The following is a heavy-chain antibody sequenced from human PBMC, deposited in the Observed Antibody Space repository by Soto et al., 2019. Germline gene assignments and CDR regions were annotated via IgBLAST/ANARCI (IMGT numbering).Heavy chain of an antibody. CDR1: GFTVSSHY. J-gene: IGHJ2*01. D-gene: IGHD4-17*01. CDR3: ASQHDYGESFFDL. Sequence: EVQLVESGGGLIQPGGSLRLSCAASGFTVSSHYMSWVRQAPGKGLEWVSVIYSGGSTYYADSVKGRFTISRDNSKNTLYLQMNSLRAEATAVYYCASQHDYGESFFDLWGRGTLVTVSS. CDR2: IYSGGST. V-gene: IGHV3-53*01.